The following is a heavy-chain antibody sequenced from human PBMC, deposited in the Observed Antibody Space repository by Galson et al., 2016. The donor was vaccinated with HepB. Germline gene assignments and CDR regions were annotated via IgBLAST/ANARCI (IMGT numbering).Heavy chain of an antibody. CDR2: FRSKTDGGAV. CDR3: TTEGMAAAAGFDI. CDR1: GFTFSSAW. Sequence: SLRLSCAASGFTFSSAWMNWVRQAPGKGLEWVGRFRSKTDGGAVDYAASVRGRFTISRDDSKNMLSLQMNSLKTEDTAVYYCTTEGMAAAAGFDIWGQGTMVTVPS. J-gene: IGHJ3*02. V-gene: IGHV3-15*07. D-gene: IGHD6-25*01.